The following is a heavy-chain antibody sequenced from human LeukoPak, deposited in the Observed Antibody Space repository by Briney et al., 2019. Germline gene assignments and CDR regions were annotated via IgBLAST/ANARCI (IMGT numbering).Heavy chain of an antibody. CDR3: AKASLRLAVAGTVSDY. J-gene: IGHJ4*02. CDR1: GFTFSSYA. CDR2: ISGSGGST. D-gene: IGHD6-19*01. V-gene: IGHV3-23*01. Sequence: GGSLRLSCAASGFTFSSYAMSWVRQAPGKGLEWVSAISGSGGSTYYADSVKGRFTISRDNSKNTLYLQMNSLRAEDTAVYYCAKASLRLAVAGTVSDYWGQGTLVTVSS.